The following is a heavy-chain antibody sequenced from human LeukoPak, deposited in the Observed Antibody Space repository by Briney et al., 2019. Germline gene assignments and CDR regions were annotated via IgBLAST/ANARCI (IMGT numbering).Heavy chain of an antibody. V-gene: IGHV3-33*06. CDR2: ISNDGSKT. J-gene: IGHJ4*02. Sequence: QPGRSLRLSCAASGFTFSLYGMHWVRQAPGKGLEWVALISNDGSKTYYADSVKGRFTISRDNSKNTVYLQVSSLRADDTAVYYCAKDSRGANFFGDFDCWGQGTLVTVSS. D-gene: IGHD3-10*01. CDR1: GFTFSLYG. CDR3: AKDSRGANFFGDFDC.